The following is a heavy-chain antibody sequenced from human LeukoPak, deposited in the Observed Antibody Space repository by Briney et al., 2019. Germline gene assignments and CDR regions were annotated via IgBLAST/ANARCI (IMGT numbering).Heavy chain of an antibody. CDR2: IWYDGSNK. J-gene: IGHJ4*02. CDR1: GFTFSSYG. CDR3: ARDPRGYSYGDYYFDY. V-gene: IGHV3-33*01. Sequence: GGSLRLSCAASGFTFSSYGMHWVRQAPGKGLEWVAVIWYDGSNKYYADSAKGRFTISRDNSKNTLYLQMNSLRAEDTAVYYCARDPRGYSYGDYYFDYWGQGTLVTVSS. D-gene: IGHD5-18*01.